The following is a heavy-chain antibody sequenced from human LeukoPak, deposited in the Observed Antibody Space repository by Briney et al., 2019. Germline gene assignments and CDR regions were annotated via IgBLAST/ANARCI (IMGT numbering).Heavy chain of an antibody. CDR1: GITFSIFA. CDR3: AKGTTVTILVYYYAMDV. J-gene: IGHJ6*02. V-gene: IGHV3-23*01. D-gene: IGHD4-11*01. Sequence: GGSLRLSCSASGITFSIFAMSWVRQAPGKGLEWVSAISGSGGTTYYGDSVKGRFTISRDNSQNTVFLQMDSLRAEDTATYYCAKGTTVTILVYYYAMDVWGQGTTVTVSS. CDR2: ISGSGGTT.